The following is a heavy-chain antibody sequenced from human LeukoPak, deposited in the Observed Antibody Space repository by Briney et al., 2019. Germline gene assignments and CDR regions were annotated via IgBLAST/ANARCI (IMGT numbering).Heavy chain of an antibody. CDR1: GFIFSSYA. CDR2: ISYDGSNK. CDR3: ARGTVPAAALYPFDY. Sequence: GGSLRLSCAASGFIFSSYAMHWVRQAPGKGLEWVADISYDGSNKYYADSVKGRFTISRDNSKNTLYLQMNSLRAEDTAVYYCARGTVPAAALYPFDYWGLGTLVTVSS. D-gene: IGHD6-13*01. J-gene: IGHJ4*02. V-gene: IGHV3-30*04.